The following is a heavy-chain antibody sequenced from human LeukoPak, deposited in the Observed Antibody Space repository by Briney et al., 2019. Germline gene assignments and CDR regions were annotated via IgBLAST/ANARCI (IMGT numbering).Heavy chain of an antibody. Sequence: ASVKVSCKASGYTFTGYYMQWMRQAPGQGLEWMGRINPNSGDIDYAQKFQGRVTMTRDTSISTGYMELSRLTSDDTAVYYCVREGSSWSYWGQGTLVTVPP. CDR3: VREGSSWSY. V-gene: IGHV1-2*06. CDR1: GYTFTGYY. D-gene: IGHD6-13*01. CDR2: INPNSGDI. J-gene: IGHJ4*02.